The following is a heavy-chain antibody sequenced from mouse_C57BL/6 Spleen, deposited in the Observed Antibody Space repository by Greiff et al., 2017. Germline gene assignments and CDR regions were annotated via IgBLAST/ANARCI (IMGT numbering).Heavy chain of an antibody. D-gene: IGHD2-4*01. CDR1: GYTFTDYY. V-gene: IGHV1-26*01. CDR2: INPNHGGT. CDR3: AILGDYDVSDY. J-gene: IGHJ2*01. Sequence: VQLQQSGPELVKPGASVKISCKASGYTFTDYYMNWVKQSHGKSLEWIGDINPNHGGTSYNQKFKGKATLTVDKSSSTAYMEIRSLTSEDSAVYYCAILGDYDVSDYWGQGTTRTVSS.